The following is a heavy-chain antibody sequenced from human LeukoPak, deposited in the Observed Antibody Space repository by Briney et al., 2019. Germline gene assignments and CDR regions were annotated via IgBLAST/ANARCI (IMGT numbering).Heavy chain of an antibody. Sequence: ASVKVSCKASGYTFTGYYMHWVRQAPGQGLEWMGWINPNSGGTNYAQKFQGRVTMTRDTSISTAYMELSRLRSDDTAVYYCARPRSTYSSSSGGYFQHWGQGTLVTVSS. CDR3: ARPRSTYSSSSGGYFQH. CDR2: INPNSGGT. V-gene: IGHV1-2*02. J-gene: IGHJ1*01. CDR1: GYTFTGYY. D-gene: IGHD6-6*01.